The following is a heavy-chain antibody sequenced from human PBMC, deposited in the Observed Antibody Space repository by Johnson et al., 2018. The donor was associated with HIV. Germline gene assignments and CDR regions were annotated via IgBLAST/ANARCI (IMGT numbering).Heavy chain of an antibody. CDR1: GFTFSSYA. Sequence: QVQLVESGGGVVQPGRSLRLSCAASGFTFSSYAMHWVRQAPGKGLEWVAVISYDGSNKFYADSVQGRFTISRANAKNSLYLQMNSLRADDTAVYYCAPEKGRNAFDIWGQGTMVAVSS. V-gene: IGHV3-30*04. D-gene: IGHD1-14*01. CDR2: ISYDGSNK. J-gene: IGHJ3*02. CDR3: APEKGRNAFDI.